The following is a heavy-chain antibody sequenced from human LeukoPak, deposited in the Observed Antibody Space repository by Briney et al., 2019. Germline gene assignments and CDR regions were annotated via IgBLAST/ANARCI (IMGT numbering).Heavy chain of an antibody. V-gene: IGHV1-2*02. Sequence: GASVKVSCKASGYTFTGYYMHWVRQAPGQGLEWMGWINPNSGGTNYAQKFQGRVTMTRDTSISTAYMELSRLRSDDTAVYYCARASRDGYGDYLGYYYYYYMDVWGKGTTVTVSS. CDR3: ARASRDGYGDYLGYYYYYYMDV. CDR1: GYTFTGYY. CDR2: INPNSGGT. J-gene: IGHJ6*03. D-gene: IGHD4-17*01.